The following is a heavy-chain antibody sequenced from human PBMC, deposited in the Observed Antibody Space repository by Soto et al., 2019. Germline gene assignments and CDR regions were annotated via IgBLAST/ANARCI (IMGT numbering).Heavy chain of an antibody. CDR1: GFTFSSYA. D-gene: IGHD6-6*01. J-gene: IGHJ4*02. V-gene: IGHV3-23*01. Sequence: PGGSLRLSCAASGFTFSSYAMHWVRQAPGKGLEWVSAISGSGGSTYYADSVKGRFTISRDNSKNTLYLQMNSLRAEDTAVYYCANRLKARQLGLFDYWGQGTLVTVSS. CDR3: ANRLKARQLGLFDY. CDR2: ISGSGGST.